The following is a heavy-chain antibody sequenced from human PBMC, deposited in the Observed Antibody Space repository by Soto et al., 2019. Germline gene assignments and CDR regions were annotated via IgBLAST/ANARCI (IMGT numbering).Heavy chain of an antibody. CDR3: AREGGWTAPNHRVRYSGYDFLDY. V-gene: IGHV3-74*01. CDR1: GFTLSRYW. CDR2: INSDGSST. D-gene: IGHD5-12*01. J-gene: IGHJ4*02. Sequence: EVQLVESGGGLVQPGGSLRLSCAASGFTLSRYWLHWVRQAPGKGLVWVSRINSDGSSTSSADSVKGRFTLSRDNAKNKQDLQMNRLRDEDTAVYYCAREGGWTAPNHRVRYSGYDFLDYWGQRNLVTVAS.